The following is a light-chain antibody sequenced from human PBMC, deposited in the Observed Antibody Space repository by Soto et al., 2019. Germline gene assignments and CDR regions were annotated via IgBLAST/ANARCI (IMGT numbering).Light chain of an antibody. CDR1: QDIAAY. CDR3: HQAYSFAIT. V-gene: IGKV1D-12*01. CDR2: AAS. J-gene: IGKJ5*01. Sequence: DIQVTQTPSSVSASVVDRFTITFLASQDIAAYLAWYQHKPGRAPELLIHAASSLQSGVPSRFSGSGSGTDFTLTINRLQAEEFASECGHQAYSFAITCGQGTRLEIK.